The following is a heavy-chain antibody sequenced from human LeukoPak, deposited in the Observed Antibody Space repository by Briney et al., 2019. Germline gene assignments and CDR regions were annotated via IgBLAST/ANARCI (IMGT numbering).Heavy chain of an antibody. CDR2: INPNSGGT. CDR1: GYTFTGYY. D-gene: IGHD3/OR15-3a*01. Sequence: ASVKVSCKASGYTFTGYYMHWVRQAPGQGLEWMGWINPNSGGTNYAQKFQGWVTMTRDTSISTAYMELSRLRSDDTAVYYCARTLDSSVAEYYFDYWGQGTLVTVSS. CDR3: ARTLDSSVAEYYFDY. J-gene: IGHJ4*02. V-gene: IGHV1-2*04.